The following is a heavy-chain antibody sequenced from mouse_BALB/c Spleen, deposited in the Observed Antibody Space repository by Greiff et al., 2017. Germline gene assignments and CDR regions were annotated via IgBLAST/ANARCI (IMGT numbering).Heavy chain of an antibody. CDR1: GYAFSSSW. Sequence: VQLQQSGPELVKPGASVKISCKASGYAFSSSWMNWVKQRPGQGLEWIGRIYPGDGDTNYNGKFKGKATLTADKSSSTAYMQLSSLTSVDSAVYFCASYYRYDMDYWGQGTSVTVSS. CDR3: ASYYRYDMDY. D-gene: IGHD2-14*01. CDR2: IYPGDGDT. J-gene: IGHJ4*01. V-gene: IGHV1-82*01.